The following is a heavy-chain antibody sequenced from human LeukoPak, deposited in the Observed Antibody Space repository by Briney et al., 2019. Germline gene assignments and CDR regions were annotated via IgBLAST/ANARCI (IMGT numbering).Heavy chain of an antibody. CDR3: ARGRRSVALKFDY. Sequence: SETLSLTCAVYGGSFSGYYWSWIRQPPGKGLEWIGEINHSGSTNYNPSLKSRVTISVDTSKNQFSLKLSSVTAADTAVCYCARGRRSVALKFDYWGQATLFTVYS. V-gene: IGHV4-34*01. CDR2: INHSGST. J-gene: IGHJ4*02. D-gene: IGHD3-3*01. CDR1: GGSFSGYY.